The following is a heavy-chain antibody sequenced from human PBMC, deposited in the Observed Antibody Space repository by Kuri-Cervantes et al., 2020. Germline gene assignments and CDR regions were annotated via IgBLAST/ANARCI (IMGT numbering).Heavy chain of an antibody. CDR3: ARASSEQLGGYYYYYMDV. D-gene: IGHD6-13*01. CDR1: GGSFSGYY. J-gene: IGHJ6*03. V-gene: IGHV4-34*01. CDR2: INHSGGT. Sequence: SQTLSLTCAVYGGSFSGYYWSWIRQPPGKGLEWIGEINHSGGTNYNPSLKSRVTISVDTSKNQFSLKLSSVTAADTAVYYCARASSEQLGGYYYYYMDVWGKGTTVTVSS.